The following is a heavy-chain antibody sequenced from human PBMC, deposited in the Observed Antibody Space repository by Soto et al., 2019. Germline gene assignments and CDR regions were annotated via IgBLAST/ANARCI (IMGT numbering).Heavy chain of an antibody. Sequence: SVKVSCKASGGTFSSYAISWVRQAPGQGLEWMGGIIPIFGTANYAQKFQGRVTITADKSTSTAYMELSSLRSEDTAVYYCARDPHYYGSGSLLMDVWGQGTTVTVSS. D-gene: IGHD3-10*01. CDR1: GGTFSSYA. CDR3: ARDPHYYGSGSLLMDV. J-gene: IGHJ6*02. CDR2: IIPIFGTA. V-gene: IGHV1-69*06.